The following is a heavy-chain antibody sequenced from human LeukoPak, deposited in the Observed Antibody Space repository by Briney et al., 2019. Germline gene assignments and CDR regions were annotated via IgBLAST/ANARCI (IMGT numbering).Heavy chain of an antibody. D-gene: IGHD2-15*01. CDR3: AKDRLGYCSGGSCYPTLDY. CDR2: ISGSGGST. J-gene: IGHJ4*02. Sequence: PGGSLRLSCAASGFTFSSYAVSWVRQAPGKALEWVSAISGSGGSTYYADSVKGRFTISRDNSKDTLYLQMNSLRAEDTAVYYCAKDRLGYCSGGSCYPTLDYWGQGTLVTVSS. V-gene: IGHV3-23*01. CDR1: GFTFSSYA.